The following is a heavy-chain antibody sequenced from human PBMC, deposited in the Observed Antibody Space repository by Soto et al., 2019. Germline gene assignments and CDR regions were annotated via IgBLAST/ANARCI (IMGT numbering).Heavy chain of an antibody. CDR1: GYTFTSYG. V-gene: IGHV1-18*01. D-gene: IGHD2-2*01. CDR2: ISAYNGNT. J-gene: IGHJ5*02. Sequence: QVQLVQSGAEVKKPGASVKVSCKASGYTFTSYGISWVRQAPGQGLEWMGWISAYNGNTNYAQKLQGRVTITTDTSRSTAYMVLRSLRSDDTAVYYCAGILGLCIRTGGHNWFDPWGQGTLVTVSS. CDR3: AGILGLCIRTGGHNWFDP.